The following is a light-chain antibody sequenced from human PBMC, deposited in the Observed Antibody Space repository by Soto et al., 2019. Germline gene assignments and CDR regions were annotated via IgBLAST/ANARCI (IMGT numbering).Light chain of an antibody. CDR1: TGAVTSAYY. Sequence: QTVVTQEPSLTVSPGETVTLTCASSTGAVTSAYYPNWFQQKPGQAPRPLIYRTTNKHSWTPARFSGSLLGGKAALTLSGVQPEDDATYYCLFYYGGAWVFGGGTKLTVL. CDR2: RTT. V-gene: IGLV7-43*01. CDR3: LFYYGGAWV. J-gene: IGLJ3*02.